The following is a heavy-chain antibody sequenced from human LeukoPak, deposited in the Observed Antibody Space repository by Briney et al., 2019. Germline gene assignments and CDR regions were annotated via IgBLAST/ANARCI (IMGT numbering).Heavy chain of an antibody. V-gene: IGHV3-7*03. Sequence: PGGSLRLSCVASGFTFGKYWMSWVRQTPGKGLEWVANIKLDGSEKNYVDSVKGRFTISRDNTKNSLYLQMNSLRVEDTAVFYGARDQYDTWSRGENFAPWGQGPLVMVSS. J-gene: IGHJ5*02. CDR1: GFTFGKYW. CDR2: IKLDGSEK. CDR3: ARDQYDTWSRGENFAP. D-gene: IGHD3-3*01.